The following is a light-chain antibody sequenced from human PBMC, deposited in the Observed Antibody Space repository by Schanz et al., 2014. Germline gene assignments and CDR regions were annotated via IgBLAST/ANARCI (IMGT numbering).Light chain of an antibody. V-gene: IGLV2-14*01. CDR3: SSYTSSRTVV. CDR2: DVS. CDR1: SSDVGGYNY. J-gene: IGLJ3*02. Sequence: QSALTQPRSVSGSPGQSIAISCTGTSSDVGGYNYVSWYHQHPGKAPKLVIYDVSNRPSGVSNRFSGSKSGNTASLTISGLQAEDEADYYCSSYTSSRTVVFGGGTKLTVL.